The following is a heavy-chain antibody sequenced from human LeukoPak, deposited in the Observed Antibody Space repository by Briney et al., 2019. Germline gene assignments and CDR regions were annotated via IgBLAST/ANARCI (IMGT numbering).Heavy chain of an antibody. J-gene: IGHJ4*02. CDR2: IRYDGSLK. Sequence: GGSLRLSCAASGFTFTNYAMHWVRQAPGKGLEWVAFIRYDGSLKYYLDSVKGRFTISRDNSKNTLYLQMDSLRAEDTAVYYCAPEGETGDRDGYFDFWGQGTLVTVSS. CDR3: APEGETGDRDGYFDF. CDR1: GFTFTNYA. V-gene: IGHV3-30*02. D-gene: IGHD2-21*02.